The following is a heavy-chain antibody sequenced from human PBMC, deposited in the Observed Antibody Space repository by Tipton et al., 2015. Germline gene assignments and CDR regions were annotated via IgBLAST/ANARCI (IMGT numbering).Heavy chain of an antibody. CDR2: VYYRGSA. CDR3: ARVSDFWSGSVDS. D-gene: IGHD3-3*01. CDR1: GDSVRRANYY. V-gene: IGHV4-39*02. Sequence: TLSLTCTVSGDSVRRANYYWGWIRQPPGKGLEWLANVYYRGSAYYKPSLQSRVTISVDTSKNLFSLNLSAVTAADTAVYFCARVSDFWSGSVDSWGQGTLVTVSS. J-gene: IGHJ4*02.